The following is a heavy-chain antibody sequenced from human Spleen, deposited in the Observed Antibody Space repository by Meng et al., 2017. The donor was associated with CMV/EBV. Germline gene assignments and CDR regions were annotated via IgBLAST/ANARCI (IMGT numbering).Heavy chain of an antibody. CDR1: GGTFSSYA. D-gene: IGHD6-25*01. CDR2: IIPIFGTA. V-gene: IGHV1-69*05. CDR3: ARGGAAPSYGMDV. Sequence: SVKVSCKASGGTFSSYAISWVRQAPGQGLEWMGGIIPIFGTANYAQKFQGRVTITTDESTSTAYMELSSLRSEDTAVYYCARGGAAPSYGMDVWGQGTTVTVSS. J-gene: IGHJ6*02.